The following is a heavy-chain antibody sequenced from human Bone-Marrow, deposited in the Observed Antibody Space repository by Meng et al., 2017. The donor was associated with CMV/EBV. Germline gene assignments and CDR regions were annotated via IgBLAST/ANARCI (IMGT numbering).Heavy chain of an antibody. V-gene: IGHV3-74*01. CDR3: ARRADWFDP. D-gene: IGHD6-25*01. J-gene: IGHJ5*02. CDR1: GFIFSNYW. CDR2: INSDGSSP. Sequence: GESLKISCAASGFIFSNYWMHWVRQAPGKGLDWVSCINSDGSSPRYVDFVKGRFTTSRDNSKKTLYLQMNSLRAEDTAVYYCARRADWFDPWGQGTLVTVSS.